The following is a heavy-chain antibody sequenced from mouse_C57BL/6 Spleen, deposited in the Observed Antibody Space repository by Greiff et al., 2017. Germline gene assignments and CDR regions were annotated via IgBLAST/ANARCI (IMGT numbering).Heavy chain of an antibody. CDR3: ARRGYYYGSSPYFDY. D-gene: IGHD1-1*01. V-gene: IGHV1-69*01. J-gene: IGHJ2*01. Sequence: QVQLQQPGAELVMPGASVKLSCKASGYTFTSYWMHWVKQRPGQGLEWIGEIDPSDSYTNYNQKFKGKSTLTVDKSSSTAYLPLSSLTSEDSAVYYCARRGYYYGSSPYFDYWGQGTTLTVSS. CDR2: IDPSDSYT. CDR1: GYTFTSYW.